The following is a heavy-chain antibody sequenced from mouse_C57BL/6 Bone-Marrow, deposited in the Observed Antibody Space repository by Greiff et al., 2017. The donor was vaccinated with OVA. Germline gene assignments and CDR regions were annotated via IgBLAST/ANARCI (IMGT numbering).Heavy chain of an antibody. CDR1: GYSITSGYY. D-gene: IGHD1-1*01. CDR3: ARVNTTGVAPDWYFDV. J-gene: IGHJ1*03. Sequence: EVKLMESGPGLVKPSQSLSLTCSVTGYSITSGYYWNWIRQFPGNKLEWMGYISYDGSNNYNPSLKNRISITRDTSKNQFFLKLNSVTTEDTATYDCARVNTTGVAPDWYFDVWGTGTTVTVSS. V-gene: IGHV3-6*01. CDR2: ISYDGSN.